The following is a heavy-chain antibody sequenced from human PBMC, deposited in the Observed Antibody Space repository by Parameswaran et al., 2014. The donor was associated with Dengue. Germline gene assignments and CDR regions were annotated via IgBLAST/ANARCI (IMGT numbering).Heavy chain of an antibody. J-gene: IGHJ6*02. Sequence: VRQMPGKGLEWIGEINHSGSTNYNPSLKSRVTISVDTSKNQFSLKLSSVTAADTAVYYCARRKQPRYYYYYGMDVWGQGTTVTVSS. CDR2: INHSGST. CDR3: ARRKQPRYYYYYGMDV. D-gene: IGHD6-13*01. V-gene: IGHV4-34*01.